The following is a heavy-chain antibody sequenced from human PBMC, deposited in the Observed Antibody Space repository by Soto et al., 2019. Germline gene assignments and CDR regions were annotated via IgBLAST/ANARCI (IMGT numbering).Heavy chain of an antibody. Sequence: PGGSLRLSCAASGFIFENFGMSWVRQAPGKGLEWISSISGSGFKKYYADSVKGRFTISRDNSKSTVYLELNNLSAEDTAVYHCAKNQGVELVPLATVDWFDPWGQGSVVTSPQ. J-gene: IGHJ5*02. V-gene: IGHV3-23*01. CDR1: GFIFENFG. D-gene: IGHD1-26*01. CDR2: ISGSGFKK. CDR3: AKNQGVELVPLATVDWFDP.